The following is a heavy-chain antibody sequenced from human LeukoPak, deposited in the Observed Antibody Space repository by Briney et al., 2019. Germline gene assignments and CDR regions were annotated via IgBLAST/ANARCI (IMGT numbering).Heavy chain of an antibody. J-gene: IGHJ2*01. D-gene: IGHD3-22*01. Sequence: GGSLRLSCAASGFTVSSNFMSWVRQAPGKGLEWVSVIFSGGSTYYEDSVKGRFTISRDNSKNTLYLQMNSLRVEDTAVYYCAKNRDRGVPTYYYDSSGSSHFDLWGRGTLVTVSS. CDR3: AKNRDRGVPTYYYDSSGSSHFDL. CDR1: GFTVSSNF. V-gene: IGHV3-66*01. CDR2: IFSGGST.